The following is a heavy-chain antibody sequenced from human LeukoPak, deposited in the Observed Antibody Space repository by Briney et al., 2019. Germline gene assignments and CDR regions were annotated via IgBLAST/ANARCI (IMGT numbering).Heavy chain of an antibody. Sequence: SETLSLTCTVSGYSISSGYYWGWIRQPPGKGLEWIGSIYHSGSTYYNPSLKSRVTISVDTSKNQFSLKLSSVTAADTAVYYCASGQNYYDSSGVVFDYWGQGTLVTVSS. D-gene: IGHD3-22*01. CDR1: GYSISSGYY. J-gene: IGHJ4*02. CDR2: IYHSGST. V-gene: IGHV4-38-2*02. CDR3: ASGQNYYDSSGVVFDY.